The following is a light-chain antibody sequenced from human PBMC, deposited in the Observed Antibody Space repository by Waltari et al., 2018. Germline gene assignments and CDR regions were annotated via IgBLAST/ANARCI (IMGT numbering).Light chain of an antibody. Sequence: QSALTQPASVSGSPGQSITISCPWTTDAVGGFDAVSWYQQYPGEPPTLIMFDVIWRPSGVSERFSGANSGNTATLTISGLRPEDEAIYHCCSYVRGNGITFGGGTKLTVL. V-gene: IGLV2-23*02. CDR2: DVI. CDR1: TDAVGGFDA. CDR3: CSYVRGNGIT. J-gene: IGLJ2*01.